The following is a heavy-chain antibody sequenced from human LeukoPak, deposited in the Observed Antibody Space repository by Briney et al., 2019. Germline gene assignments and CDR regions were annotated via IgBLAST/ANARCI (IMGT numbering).Heavy chain of an antibody. J-gene: IGHJ5*02. CDR3: ARLGDSSGCYRVRNWFDP. CDR2: ISSSSSYI. Sequence: GGSLRLSCAASGFTFSSYSMNWVRQAPGKGLEWVSSISSSSSYIYYADSVKGRFTISRDNAKNSLYLQMNSLRAEDTAVYYCARLGDSSGCYRVRNWFDPWGQGTLVTVSS. D-gene: IGHD3-22*01. CDR1: GFTFSSYS. V-gene: IGHV3-21*01.